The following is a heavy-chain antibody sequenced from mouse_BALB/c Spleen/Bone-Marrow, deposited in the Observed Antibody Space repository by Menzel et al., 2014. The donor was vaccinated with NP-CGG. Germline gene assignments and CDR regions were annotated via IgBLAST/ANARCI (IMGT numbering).Heavy chain of an antibody. CDR3: TRLNYYGNLFV. D-gene: IGHD1-1*01. CDR2: INPDSSTI. J-gene: IGHJ1*01. Sequence: VQLQQSGGGLVQPGGSLILSCAASGFDFSRYWMSWVRQAPGKGLDWIGEINPDSSTINYTPSLKDKFIISRDNAKNTLYLQMSKVRSDDTALYYCTRLNYYGNLFVWGAGTTVTVSS. V-gene: IGHV4-1*02. CDR1: GFDFSRYW.